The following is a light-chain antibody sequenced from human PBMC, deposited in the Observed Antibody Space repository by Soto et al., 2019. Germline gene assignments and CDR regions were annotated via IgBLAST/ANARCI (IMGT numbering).Light chain of an antibody. V-gene: IGKV1-17*01. Sequence: DIQMTQSPSSLSASVGDRVTITCRASQGIRNDLSWYQQKAGKAPKRLIYAASSLHSGVPSRFSVSGSGTEFTLTISSLQPEDFATYYCLQHNSDPRTFGQGTKVDI. CDR3: LQHNSDPRT. CDR1: QGIRND. CDR2: AAS. J-gene: IGKJ1*01.